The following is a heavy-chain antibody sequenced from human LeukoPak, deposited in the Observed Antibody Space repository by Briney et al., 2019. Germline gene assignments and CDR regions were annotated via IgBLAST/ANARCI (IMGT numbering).Heavy chain of an antibody. V-gene: IGHV3-23*01. J-gene: IGHJ2*01. CDR3: AKDYDSSGYYVSWYFDL. CDR2: ISGSGGST. Sequence: GGSLRLSCAASGFTFSSYAMSWVRQAPGKGLEWVSAISGSGGSTYYADSVKGRFTISRDNSKNTLYLQMNSLRAEDTAVYCCAKDYDSSGYYVSWYFDLWGRGTLVTVSS. D-gene: IGHD3-22*01. CDR1: GFTFSSYA.